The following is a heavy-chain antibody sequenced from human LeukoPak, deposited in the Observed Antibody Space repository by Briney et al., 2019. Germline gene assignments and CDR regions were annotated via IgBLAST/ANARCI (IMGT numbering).Heavy chain of an antibody. D-gene: IGHD3-22*01. V-gene: IGHV3-49*04. CDR2: IRSKAYGGTT. Sequence: GGSLRLSCTASGFTFGDYAMSWVRQAPGKGLEWVGFIRSKAYGGTTEYAASVKGRFTISRDDSKSIAYLQMNSLKTEDTAVYYCTRVGNYYDSSGYYYVAVAFDIWGQGTMVTVSS. CDR3: TRVGNYYDSSGYYYVAVAFDI. J-gene: IGHJ3*02. CDR1: GFTFGDYA.